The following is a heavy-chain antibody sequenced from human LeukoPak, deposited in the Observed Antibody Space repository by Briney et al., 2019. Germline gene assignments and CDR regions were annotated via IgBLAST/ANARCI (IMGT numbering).Heavy chain of an antibody. CDR1: GFTFSSCW. D-gene: IGHD3-9*01. Sequence: GGSLTLSCAASGFTFSSCWMSWVRQAPGKGLEWVANIRQDGSEKYYVDSVKGRFTISRDNAKNSLYLQMNSLRAEDTAVYYCARGPEYYDILTGYFPFDYWGQGTLVTVSS. J-gene: IGHJ4*02. V-gene: IGHV3-7*04. CDR3: ARGPEYYDILTGYFPFDY. CDR2: IRQDGSEK.